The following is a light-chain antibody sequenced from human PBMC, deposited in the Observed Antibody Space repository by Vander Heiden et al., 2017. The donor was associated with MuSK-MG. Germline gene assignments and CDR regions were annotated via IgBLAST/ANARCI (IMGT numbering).Light chain of an antibody. J-gene: IGKJ5*01. CDR1: QNIRYY. V-gene: IGKV1-5*01. CDR3: QQYNNFPIT. Sequence: DIPMPQSPSTLSAFVGDRVTIPCRASQNIRYYLAWYQQKPGKAPKFLIYEASTLESGVPSRFSGSGSGTEFTLTISSLQPDDFATYFCQQYNNFPITFGQGTKLEIK. CDR2: EAS.